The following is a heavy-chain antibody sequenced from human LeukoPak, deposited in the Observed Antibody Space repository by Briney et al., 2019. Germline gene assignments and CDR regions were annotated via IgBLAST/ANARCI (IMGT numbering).Heavy chain of an antibody. V-gene: IGHV4-59*01. CDR1: GESISGFY. CDR2: IYYSGST. CDR3: ARGYSYDA. J-gene: IGHJ5*02. D-gene: IGHD5-18*01. Sequence: PSETLSLTCTVSGESISGFYWNWIRQPPGKGLEWIGYIYYSGSTNYNPSLKSRVTISVDTSKNQFSLKLSSVTAADTAVYYCARGYSYDAWGQGTLVTVSS.